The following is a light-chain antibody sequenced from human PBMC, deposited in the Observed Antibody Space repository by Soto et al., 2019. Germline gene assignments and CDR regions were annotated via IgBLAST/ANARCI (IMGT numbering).Light chain of an antibody. CDR2: EAY. CDR3: SSSAGSGTVV. Sequence: QSVLTQPASVSGSPGESITISCTGSDVGSYNLVSWYQQHPGKAPKLMIYEAYKRPSGFSNRFSGSKSGNTASLTISGLQAEDEADYYCSSSAGSGTVVFGGGTKLTVL. CDR1: SDVGSYNL. V-gene: IGLV2-23*01. J-gene: IGLJ2*01.